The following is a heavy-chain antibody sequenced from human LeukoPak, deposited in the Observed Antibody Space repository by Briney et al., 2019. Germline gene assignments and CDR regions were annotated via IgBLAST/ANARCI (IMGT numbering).Heavy chain of an antibody. Sequence: SETLSLTCTVSGGSISSYYWSWIRQPPGKGLEWIGYIYYSGSTNYNPSLKSRVTISVDTSKNQFSLKLSSVTAADTAVYYCARGLGYYYYYMDVRGKGTTVTVSS. CDR2: IYYSGST. J-gene: IGHJ6*03. CDR1: GGSISSYY. CDR3: ARGLGYYYYYMDV. V-gene: IGHV4-59*08.